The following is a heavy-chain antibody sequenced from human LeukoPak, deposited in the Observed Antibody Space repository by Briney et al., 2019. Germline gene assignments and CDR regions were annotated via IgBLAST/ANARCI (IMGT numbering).Heavy chain of an antibody. V-gene: IGHV4-34*01. CDR3: ARGPLYCSSTSCRDAFDI. J-gene: IGHJ3*02. CDR2: INHSGST. Sequence: SETLSLICAVYGGSFSGYYWSWIRQPPGKGLEWIGEINHSGSTNYNPSLKSRVTISVDTSKNQFSLKLSSVTAADTAVYYCARGPLYCSSTSCRDAFDIWGQGTMVTVSS. D-gene: IGHD2-2*01. CDR1: GGSFSGYY.